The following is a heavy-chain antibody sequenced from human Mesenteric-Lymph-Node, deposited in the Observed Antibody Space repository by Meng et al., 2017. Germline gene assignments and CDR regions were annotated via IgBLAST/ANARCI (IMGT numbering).Heavy chain of an antibody. J-gene: IGHJ4*02. V-gene: IGHV3-30*01. CDR2: ISYDGSNK. CDR1: GFTFSSYA. D-gene: IGHD5-24*01. CDR3: ARRPDGYNGDY. Sequence: QVQLVESGGGVVQPGRSLRLSCAASGFTFSSYAMHWVRQAPGKGLEWVAVISYDGSNKYYADSVKGRFTISRDNSKNTLYLQMNSLRAEDTAVYYCARRPDGYNGDYWGQGTLVTVSS.